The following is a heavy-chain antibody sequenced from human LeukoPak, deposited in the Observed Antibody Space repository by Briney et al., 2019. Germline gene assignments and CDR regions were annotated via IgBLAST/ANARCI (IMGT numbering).Heavy chain of an antibody. Sequence: SETLSLTCNVSGYSISSGYYWSWIRQPAGKGLEWIGRIYTSGSTNYNPSLKSRVTMSVDTSKNQFSLKLSSVTAADTAVYYCARGPLQGGYCSGGSCYSLPYYYMDVWGKGTTVTISS. CDR2: IYTSGST. D-gene: IGHD2-15*01. V-gene: IGHV4-4*07. CDR1: GYSISSGYY. CDR3: ARGPLQGGYCSGGSCYSLPYYYMDV. J-gene: IGHJ6*03.